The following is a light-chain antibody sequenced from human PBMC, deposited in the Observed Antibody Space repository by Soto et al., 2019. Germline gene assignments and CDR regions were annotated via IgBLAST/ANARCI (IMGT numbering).Light chain of an antibody. CDR2: SNN. Sequence: QSVLTQPPSASGTPGQRVTISCSGRSSNIGSNTVNWYQQLPRTAPKLLIYSNNQRPSGVPDRFSGSKSGTSASLAISGLQSEDEADYYCAAWDDSLNVLFGTGTKLTVL. V-gene: IGLV1-44*01. J-gene: IGLJ1*01. CDR1: SSNIGSNT. CDR3: AAWDDSLNVL.